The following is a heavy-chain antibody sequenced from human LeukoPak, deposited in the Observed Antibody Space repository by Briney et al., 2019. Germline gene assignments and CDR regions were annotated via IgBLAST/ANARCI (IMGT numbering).Heavy chain of an antibody. CDR1: GGSISSYY. Sequence: PSETLSLTCTVSGGSISSYYWSWIRQPAGKGLEWIGRIYTSGSTNYNPSLKSRVTMSVDTSKNQFSLKLSSVTAADTAVYYCAREGIVVVPAALRYYYYMDVWGKGTTVTVSS. CDR2: IYTSGST. CDR3: AREGIVVVPAALRYYYYMDV. V-gene: IGHV4-4*07. J-gene: IGHJ6*03. D-gene: IGHD2-2*01.